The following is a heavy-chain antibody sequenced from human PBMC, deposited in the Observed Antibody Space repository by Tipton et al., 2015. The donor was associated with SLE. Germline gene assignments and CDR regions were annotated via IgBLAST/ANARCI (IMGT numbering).Heavy chain of an antibody. CDR3: ARETNGDPYYYYGMDV. CDR1: GGSISSYY. Sequence: TLSLTCTVSGGSISSYYWSWIRQPPGKGLEWIGYIYYSGSTNYNPSLKSRVTISVDTSKNQFSLNLSSVTAADTAVYYCARETNGDPYYYYGMDVWGQGTTVTVSS. CDR2: IYYSGST. V-gene: IGHV4-59*01. D-gene: IGHD7-27*01. J-gene: IGHJ6*02.